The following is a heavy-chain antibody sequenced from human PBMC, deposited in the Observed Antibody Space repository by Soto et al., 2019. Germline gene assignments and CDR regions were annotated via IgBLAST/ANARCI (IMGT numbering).Heavy chain of an antibody. CDR1: GGSISSYY. V-gene: IGHV4-59*01. CDR3: ARGGMVSGAAGDYYYGMDV. Sequence: ETLSLTCTVSGGSISSYYWSWIRQPPGKGLEWIGYIYYSGSTNYNPSLKSRVTISVDTSKNQFSLKLSSVTAADTAVYYCARGGMVSGAAGDYYYGMDVWGQGTKVTVYS. J-gene: IGHJ6*02. CDR2: IYYSGST. D-gene: IGHD6-13*01.